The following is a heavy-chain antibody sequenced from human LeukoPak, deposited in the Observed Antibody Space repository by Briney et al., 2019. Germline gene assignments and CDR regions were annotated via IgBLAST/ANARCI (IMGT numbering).Heavy chain of an antibody. Sequence: GESLKISCQGSGYSFTSYWIGWVRQMPGKGLEWMGIIYPGDSDTRYSPSFQGQVTISADKSISTAYLQWSTLKASDTAIYYCTRHWGVVSAANNKWFDPWGQGTLVTVSS. CDR1: GYSFTSYW. D-gene: IGHD2-2*01. CDR2: IYPGDSDT. V-gene: IGHV5-51*01. J-gene: IGHJ5*02. CDR3: TRHWGVVSAANNKWFDP.